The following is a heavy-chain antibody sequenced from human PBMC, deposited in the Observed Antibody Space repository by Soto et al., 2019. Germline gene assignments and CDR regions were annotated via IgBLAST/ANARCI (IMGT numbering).Heavy chain of an antibody. J-gene: IGHJ4*02. V-gene: IGHV3-23*01. CDR1: GFTFSSYA. Sequence: QTGGSLRLSCAASGFTFSSYAMSWVRQAPGKGLEWVSAISGSGGSTYYADSVKGRFTISRDNSKNTLYLQMNSLRAEDTAVYYCAKDLTPGRRVLDYWGQGTLVTVSS. CDR2: ISGSGGST. D-gene: IGHD1-1*01. CDR3: AKDLTPGRRVLDY.